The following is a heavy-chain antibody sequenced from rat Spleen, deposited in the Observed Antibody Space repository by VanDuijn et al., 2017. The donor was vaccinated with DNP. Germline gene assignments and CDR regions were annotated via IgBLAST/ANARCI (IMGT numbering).Heavy chain of an antibody. J-gene: IGHJ2*01. CDR1: GFTFSDYY. D-gene: IGHD1-4*01. Sequence: EVQLVESGGNLVQVGRSLKLSCEASGFTFSDYYMAWVRQAPTKGLEWVASISYDGGTAYYRHSVKGRFTVSRDNAKSTLYLQMNSLRSEDTATYYCARGNYPGINTFDYWGQGVMVTVSS. CDR2: ISYDGGTA. CDR3: ARGNYPGINTFDY. V-gene: IGHV5-22*01.